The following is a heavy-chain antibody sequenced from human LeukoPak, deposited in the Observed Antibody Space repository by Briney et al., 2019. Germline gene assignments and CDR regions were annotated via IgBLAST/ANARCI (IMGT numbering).Heavy chain of an antibody. J-gene: IGHJ3*02. CDR2: INPNSGYT. Sequence: ASVTVSCKASGYTFTNYDINWVRQATGQGLEWMGWINPNSGYTGYAQKFQGRVTVTRDTSISTAYMDLSSLRSEDTAVYYCARGNRLYSSSWSSLAFDIWGQGTMVTVSP. V-gene: IGHV1-8*01. D-gene: IGHD6-13*01. CDR1: GYTFTNYD. CDR3: ARGNRLYSSSWSSLAFDI.